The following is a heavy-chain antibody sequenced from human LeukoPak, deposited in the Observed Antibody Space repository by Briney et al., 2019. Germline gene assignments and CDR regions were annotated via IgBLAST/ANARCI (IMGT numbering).Heavy chain of an antibody. J-gene: IGHJ4*02. CDR2: ISAYNGNT. V-gene: IGHV1-18*01. CDR1: DYTFTSYG. Sequence: ASVKVSCKASDYTFTSYGISWVRQAPGQGLERMGWISAYNGNTNYAQKLQGRVTMTTDTSTSTAYMELRSLRSDDTAVYYCARDLIMITFGGVIVIPPVGYWGQGTLVTVSS. D-gene: IGHD3-16*02. CDR3: ARDLIMITFGGVIVIPPVGY.